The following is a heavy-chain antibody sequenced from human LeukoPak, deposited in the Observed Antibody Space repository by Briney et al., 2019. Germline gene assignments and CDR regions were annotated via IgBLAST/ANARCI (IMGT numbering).Heavy chain of an antibody. CDR2: IYPGDSDT. CDR3: ARHVGIVVVPAAMPTYYYMDV. J-gene: IGHJ6*03. CDR1: GYSFTSYW. Sequence: GESLKISCKGSGYSFTSYWIGWVRQMPGKGLEWMGIIYPGDSDTRYSPSFQGQVTISAGKSISTAYLQWSSLKASDTAMYYCARHVGIVVVPAAMPTYYYMDVWGKGTTVTVSS. V-gene: IGHV5-51*01. D-gene: IGHD2-2*03.